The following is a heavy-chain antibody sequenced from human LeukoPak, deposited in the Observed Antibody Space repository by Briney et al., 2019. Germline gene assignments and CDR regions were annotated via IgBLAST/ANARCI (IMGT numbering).Heavy chain of an antibody. CDR2: ISGSGGST. D-gene: IGHD3-3*01. J-gene: IGHJ4*02. Sequence: ETLSLTCTVSGGSISSYYWSWIRQPPGKGLEWVSAISGSGGSTYYADSVKGRFTISRDNSKNTLYLQMNSLRAEDTAVYYCAKDPGGRFLEWFYFDYWGQGTLVTVSS. V-gene: IGHV3-23*01. CDR3: AKDPGGRFLEWFYFDY. CDR1: GGSISSYY.